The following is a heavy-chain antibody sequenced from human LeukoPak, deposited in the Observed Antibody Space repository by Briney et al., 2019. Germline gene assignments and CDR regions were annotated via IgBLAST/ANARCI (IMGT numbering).Heavy chain of an antibody. CDR2: MNPNSGNT. V-gene: IGHV1-8*01. CDR1: GYTFTSYD. CDR3: ARTRRIDPCGGDCYSPLDVAFDI. Sequence: GASVKVSCKASGYTFTSYDINWVRQATGQGLEWMGWMNPNSGNTGYAQKFQGRVTMTRNTSISTAYMELSSLRSEDTAVYYCARTRRIDPCGGDCYSPLDVAFDIWGQGTMVTVSS. D-gene: IGHD2-21*02. J-gene: IGHJ3*02.